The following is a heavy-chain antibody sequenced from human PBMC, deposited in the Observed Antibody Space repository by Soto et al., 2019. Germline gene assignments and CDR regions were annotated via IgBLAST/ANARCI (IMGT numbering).Heavy chain of an antibody. CDR3: VRDGTKNLRDSFDP. CDR2: IYATGTT. D-gene: IGHD1-1*01. CDR1: GASISGFY. J-gene: IGHJ5*02. V-gene: IGHV4-4*07. Sequence: SETLSLTCTVSGASISGFYWSWIRKSAGKGLEWIGRIYATGTTDYNPSLKSRVMMSVDTSKKQFSLKLRSVTAADTAVYYCVRDGTKNLRDSFDPWGQGISVTVSS.